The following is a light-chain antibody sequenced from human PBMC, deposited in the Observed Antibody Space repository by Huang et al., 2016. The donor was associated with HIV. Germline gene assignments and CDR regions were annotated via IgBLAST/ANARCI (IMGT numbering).Light chain of an antibody. CDR1: QTVKSDY. Sequence: ATLSCGASQTVKSDYLAWYQQRPGLAPRLVIYDASNRAAGIPDRFSASGSGTDFTLTISRLEPEDFAIYYCQQYGTSPRTFGQGTRVEIK. CDR3: QQYGTSPRT. J-gene: IGKJ1*01. CDR2: DAS. V-gene: IGKV3D-20*01.